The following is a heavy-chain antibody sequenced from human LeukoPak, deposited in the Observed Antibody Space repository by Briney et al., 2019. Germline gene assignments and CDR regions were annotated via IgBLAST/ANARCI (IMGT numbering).Heavy chain of an antibody. CDR2: INPNSGGT. V-gene: IGHV1-2*02. CDR3: ARDMGSVGNTIFGAPVDYFDY. J-gene: IGHJ4*02. Sequence: ASVKVSCKASGYTFTGYYMHWVRQAPGQGLEWMGWINPNSGGTNYAQKFQGRVTMTRDTSISTAYMELSRLRSDDTAVYYCARDMGSVGNTIFGAPVDYFDYWGQGTLVTVSS. CDR1: GYTFTGYY. D-gene: IGHD3-3*01.